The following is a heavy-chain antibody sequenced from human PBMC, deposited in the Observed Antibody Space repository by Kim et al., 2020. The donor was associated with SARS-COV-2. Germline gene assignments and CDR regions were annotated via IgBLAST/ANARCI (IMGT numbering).Heavy chain of an antibody. CDR1: GDSVSSNSAA. D-gene: IGHD6-19*01. CDR3: ARVLSSGWYEVPQDKYYYYYGMDV. Sequence: SQTLSLTCAISGDSVSSNSAAWNWIRQSPSRGLEWLGRTYYRSKWYNDYAVSVKSRITINPDTSKNQFSLQLNSVTPEDTAVYYCARVLSSGWYEVPQDKYYYYYGMDVWGQGTTVTVSS. V-gene: IGHV6-1*01. J-gene: IGHJ6*02. CDR2: TYYRSKWYN.